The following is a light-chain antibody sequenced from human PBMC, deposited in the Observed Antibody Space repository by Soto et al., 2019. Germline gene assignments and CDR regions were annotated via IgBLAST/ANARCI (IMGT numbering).Light chain of an antibody. CDR2: EVN. Sequence: QSVLTQPASVSGSPGQSITISCTGSSSDVGGYTYVSWYQQHPGKVPKLMIYEVNNRPSGVSTRFSGSKSGSTASLTISGLQAEDGADYYCASYTSTNTFVFGAGTKLTVL. CDR1: SSDVGGYTY. J-gene: IGLJ1*01. V-gene: IGLV2-14*01. CDR3: ASYTSTNTFV.